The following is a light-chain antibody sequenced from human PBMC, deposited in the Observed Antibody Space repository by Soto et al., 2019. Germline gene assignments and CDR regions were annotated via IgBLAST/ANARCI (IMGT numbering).Light chain of an antibody. CDR2: DVS. J-gene: IGLJ1*01. CDR1: SSDVGGYNY. CDR3: CSYPTSNTRQIV. V-gene: IGLV2-14*01. Sequence: QSVLTQPASVSGSPGQSITISCTGTSSDVGGYNYVSWYQQHPGKAPKFMIYDVSNRPSGVSNRFSGSKSGNTASLTISGLQADDEADYYCCSYPTSNTRQIVFGTGTKLTVL.